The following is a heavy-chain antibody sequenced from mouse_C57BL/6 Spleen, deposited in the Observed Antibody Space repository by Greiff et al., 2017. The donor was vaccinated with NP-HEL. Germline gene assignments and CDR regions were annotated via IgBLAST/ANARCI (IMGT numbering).Heavy chain of an antibody. CDR2: INPYNGGT. CDR1: GYTFTDYY. D-gene: IGHD2-3*01. CDR3: ARSGDGYYPCAY. V-gene: IGHV1-26*01. J-gene: IGHJ3*01. Sequence: EVQLQQSGPELVKPGASVKISCKASGYTFTDYYMNWVKQSHGKSLEWIGDINPYNGGTSYNQKFKGKATLTVDKSSSTASMELRSLTSEDSAVYYCARSGDGYYPCAYWGQGTLVTVSA.